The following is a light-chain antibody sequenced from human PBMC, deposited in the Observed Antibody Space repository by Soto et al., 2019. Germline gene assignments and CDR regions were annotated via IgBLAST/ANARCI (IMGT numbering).Light chain of an antibody. Sequence: QSVLTQPPSVSAAPGQKVTMSCSGSGSNIGNNFVSWYQQFPGTAPKLLIYADNKRPTGIPDRFSASKSGTSATLGITGLQTGDEADYYCGTWDNSLSVVVFGGGTKVTVL. CDR3: GTWDNSLSVVV. CDR2: ADN. CDR1: GSNIGNNF. J-gene: IGLJ3*02. V-gene: IGLV1-51*01.